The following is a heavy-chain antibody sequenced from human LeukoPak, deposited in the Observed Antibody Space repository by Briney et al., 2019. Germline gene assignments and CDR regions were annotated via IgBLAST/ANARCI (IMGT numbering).Heavy chain of an antibody. CDR3: ATDTYGDGIVY. V-gene: IGHV1-69*04. Sequence: SVKVSCKASGGTFSSYTISGVRQAPGQGLEGMGRIFPILGISNYAQNLQGRVTITADKSTSTAYMQLSSLRYEDTVVYYCATDTYGDGIVYSGQGTLVTVSS. CDR2: IFPILGIS. D-gene: IGHD4-17*01. J-gene: IGHJ4*02. CDR1: GGTFSSYT.